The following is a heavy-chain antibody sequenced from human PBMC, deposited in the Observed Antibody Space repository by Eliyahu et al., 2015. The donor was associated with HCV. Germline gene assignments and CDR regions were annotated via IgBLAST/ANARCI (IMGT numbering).Heavy chain of an antibody. CDR3: ARQDLGYYYDSSGGYYYGMDV. Sequence: QVQLVESGGGVVQPGRSLRLSCAASGFTFSSYGXHWVRQAPGKGLXWVAVIWYDGSNKYYADSVKGRFTISRDNSKNTLYLQMNSLRAEDTAVYYCARQDLGYYYDSSGGYYYGMDVWGQGTTVTVSS. CDR1: GFTFSSYG. CDR2: IWYDGSNK. D-gene: IGHD3-22*01. V-gene: IGHV3-33*01. J-gene: IGHJ6*02.